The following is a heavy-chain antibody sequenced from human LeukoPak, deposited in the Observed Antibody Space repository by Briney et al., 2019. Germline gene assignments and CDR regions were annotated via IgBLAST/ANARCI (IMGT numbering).Heavy chain of an antibody. V-gene: IGHV4-34*01. D-gene: IGHD3-10*01. CDR1: GGSFSGYY. CDR3: ARASGVRGIFGAFDI. Sequence: SETLSLTCAVYGGSFSGYYWSWIRQPPGKGLEWIGEINHSGSTNYNPSLKSRVTISVDTSKNHFSLKLTSVSAADTTVYYCARASGVRGIFGAFDIWGQGTMVTVSS. J-gene: IGHJ3*02. CDR2: INHSGST.